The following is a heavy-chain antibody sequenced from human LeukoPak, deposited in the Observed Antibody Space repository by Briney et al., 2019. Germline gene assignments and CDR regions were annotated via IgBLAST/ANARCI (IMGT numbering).Heavy chain of an antibody. Sequence: PSETVSLMYTVSAPFISMYYCGCTQLPPGEGLEWIGYIYYSGSTNYNPSLKSRVTISVDTSKNQFSLKLSSVTAADTAVYYCARGRWLPNAFDIWGQGTMVTVFS. D-gene: IGHD5-24*01. J-gene: IGHJ3*02. CDR2: IYYSGST. CDR3: ARGRWLPNAFDI. V-gene: IGHV4-59*01. CDR1: APFISMYY.